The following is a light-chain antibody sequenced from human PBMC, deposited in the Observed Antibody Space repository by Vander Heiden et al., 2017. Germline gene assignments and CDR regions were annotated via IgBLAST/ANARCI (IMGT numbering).Light chain of an antibody. J-gene: IGLJ2*01. CDR1: KLGDKY. Sequence: SYELTQPPSVSVSPGQTASITCSGDKLGDKYACWYQQNPAQYLLLVIYKDSKRSSAYPGRFSSSTSGTTATPTIRGTQAMDEDYYDCQAGNSSTVVFGGGTKLTVL. CDR2: KDS. CDR3: QAGNSSTVV. V-gene: IGLV3-1*01.